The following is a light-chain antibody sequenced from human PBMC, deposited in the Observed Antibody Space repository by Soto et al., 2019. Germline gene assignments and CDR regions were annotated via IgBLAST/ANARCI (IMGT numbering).Light chain of an antibody. J-gene: IGLJ1*01. CDR2: GNS. CDR1: SSNIGAGYD. Sequence: QSVLTQPPSVSGAPGQRVTISCTGSSSNIGAGYDVHWYQQLPETAPKLLIYGNSNRPSGVPDRFSGSKSGTSASLAITGLQAEDEADYYCQSYDSSLSGGVFGTGTKVTVL. V-gene: IGLV1-40*01. CDR3: QSYDSSLSGGV.